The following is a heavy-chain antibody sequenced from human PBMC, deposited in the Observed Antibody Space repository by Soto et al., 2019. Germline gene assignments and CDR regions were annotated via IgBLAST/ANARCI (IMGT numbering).Heavy chain of an antibody. V-gene: IGHV3-11*03. CDR3: AANWNFGLNF. Sequence: GGSLRLSYVASGFDFSDFHISWVRQAPGKGLEWISYISSSLGHTDYAESVKGRFTISRDNAKSSVFLEMSDLRSDDTAVYYCAANWNFGLNFWGQGTLVTVSS. J-gene: IGHJ4*02. D-gene: IGHD1-1*01. CDR2: ISSSLGHT. CDR1: GFDFSDFH.